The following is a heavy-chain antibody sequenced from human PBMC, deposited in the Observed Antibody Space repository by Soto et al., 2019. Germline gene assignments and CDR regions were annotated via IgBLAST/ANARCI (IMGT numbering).Heavy chain of an antibody. CDR3: ARIPYGDYVPFFDY. D-gene: IGHD4-17*01. CDR1: GFTVSSNY. J-gene: IGHJ4*02. V-gene: IGHV3-66*01. Sequence: GGSLRLSCAASGFTVSSNYMTWVRQAPGKGLEWVSVIYSGGSTYYADSVKGRFTISRDNSKNTLFLQMNSLRAEDTVVYYCARIPYGDYVPFFDYWGQGILVTVSS. CDR2: IYSGGST.